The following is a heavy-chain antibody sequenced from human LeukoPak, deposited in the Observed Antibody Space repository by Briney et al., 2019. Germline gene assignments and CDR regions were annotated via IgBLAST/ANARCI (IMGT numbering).Heavy chain of an antibody. CDR1: GFTFSSYT. CDR2: ISSSSTYI. Sequence: GGSLRLSCAASGFTFSSYTMNWVRQAPGKGLEWVSSISSSSTYIYYADSVKGRFTISRDNAENSLFLQMSSLRAEDTAVYYCAKEEGTTVTTFDYWGQGTLVTVSS. V-gene: IGHV3-21*01. J-gene: IGHJ4*02. CDR3: AKEEGTTVTTFDY. D-gene: IGHD4-17*01.